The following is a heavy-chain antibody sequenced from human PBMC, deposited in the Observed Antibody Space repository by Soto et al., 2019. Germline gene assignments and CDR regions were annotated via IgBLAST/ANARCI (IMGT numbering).Heavy chain of an antibody. Sequence: PGGSLRLSCAASGFTFSSYAMHWVRQAPGKGLEWVAVISYDGSNKYYADSVKGRFTISRDNSKNTLYLQMNSLRAEDTAVYYCPRGGGKYYDFWSGESSYGMDVWGQGTTVTVSS. V-gene: IGHV3-30-3*01. CDR3: PRGGGKYYDFWSGESSYGMDV. J-gene: IGHJ6*02. CDR1: GFTFSSYA. CDR2: ISYDGSNK. D-gene: IGHD3-3*01.